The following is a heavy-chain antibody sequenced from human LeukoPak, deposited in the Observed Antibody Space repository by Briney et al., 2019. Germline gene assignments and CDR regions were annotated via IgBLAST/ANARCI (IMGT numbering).Heavy chain of an antibody. D-gene: IGHD6-13*01. V-gene: IGHV5-10-1*01. CDR3: ARTPVSAADYGMDV. J-gene: IGHJ6*02. Sequence: GESLQISCKGSGCSFTSYWIGWVRQMPGKGLEWMGRIDPSDSYTNYSPSFQGHVTISADKSISTAYLQWSSLKASDTAMYYCARTPVSAADYGMDVWGQGTTVTVSS. CDR2: IDPSDSYT. CDR1: GCSFTSYW.